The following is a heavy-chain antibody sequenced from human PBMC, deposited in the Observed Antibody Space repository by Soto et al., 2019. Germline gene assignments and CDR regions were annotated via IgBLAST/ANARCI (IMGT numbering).Heavy chain of an antibody. J-gene: IGHJ4*02. CDR2: ISSSSSTI. CDR1: GFTFSSYS. Sequence: GSLRLSCAASGFTFSSYSMNWVRQAPGKGLEWVSFISSSSSTIYYADSVKGRFTISRDNAKNSLYLQMNSLRDEDTAVYYCAGDPSFSSSLKYYFDYWGQGTLVTVSS. D-gene: IGHD6-13*01. CDR3: AGDPSFSSSLKYYFDY. V-gene: IGHV3-48*02.